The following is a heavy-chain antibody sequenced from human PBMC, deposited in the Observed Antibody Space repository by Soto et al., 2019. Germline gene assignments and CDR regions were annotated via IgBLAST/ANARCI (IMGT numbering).Heavy chain of an antibody. CDR3: AIVTSSWGPVSYFVY. V-gene: IGHV4-61*01. CDR1: GGSVSSGSYY. CDR2: IYYSGST. J-gene: IGHJ4*02. Sequence: SETLSLTCTVSGGSVSSGSYYWSWIRQPLGKGLECVGYIYYSGSTNYNPSLKSRVTISVDTSKNQFSLKLSSVTAADTAVYYCAIVTSSWGPVSYFVYWGQGTLVTVSS. D-gene: IGHD6-13*01.